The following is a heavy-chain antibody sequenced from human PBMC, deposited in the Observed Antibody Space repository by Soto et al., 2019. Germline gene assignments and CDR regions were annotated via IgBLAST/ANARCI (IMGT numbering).Heavy chain of an antibody. CDR3: ARDVAVAGRPGSLNY. CDR2: IYHSGST. Sequence: SETLSLTCAVSGYSISSGYYWGWIRQPPGKGLEWIGSIYHSGSTYYNPSLKSRVTISVGTSKNQFSLKLSSVTAADTAVYYCARDVAVAGRPGSLNYWGQGTLVTVSS. J-gene: IGHJ4*02. CDR1: GYSISSGYY. D-gene: IGHD6-19*01. V-gene: IGHV4-38-2*02.